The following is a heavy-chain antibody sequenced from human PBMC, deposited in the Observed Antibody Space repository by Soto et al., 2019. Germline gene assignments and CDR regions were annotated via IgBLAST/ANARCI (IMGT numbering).Heavy chain of an antibody. Sequence: SETLSLTCAVYGGSFSGYYWSWIRQPPGKGLEWIGEINHSGSTNYNPSLKSRVTISVDTSKNQFSLKLSSVTAADTAVYYCARGGGRYYDFWSGYYKGLDFDYWGQGTLVTVSS. CDR3: ARGGGRYYDFWSGYYKGLDFDY. CDR1: GGSFSGYY. D-gene: IGHD3-3*01. J-gene: IGHJ4*02. CDR2: INHSGST. V-gene: IGHV4-34*01.